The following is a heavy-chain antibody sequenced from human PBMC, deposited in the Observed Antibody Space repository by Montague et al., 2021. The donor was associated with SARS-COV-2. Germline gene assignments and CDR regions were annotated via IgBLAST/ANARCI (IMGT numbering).Heavy chain of an antibody. D-gene: IGHD7-27*01. CDR1: GFTFSQYW. CDR3: AGLGMLASGPNWFDP. Sequence: SLRLSCAASGFTFSQYWMSWVRQAPGKEPEWVANINQDGSEIYLVDSLKGRFSISRDNAKNSLYLQVNSLRAEDTAVYYCAGLGMLASGPNWFDPWGQGTLVTVSS. CDR2: INQDGSEI. J-gene: IGHJ5*02. V-gene: IGHV3-7*03.